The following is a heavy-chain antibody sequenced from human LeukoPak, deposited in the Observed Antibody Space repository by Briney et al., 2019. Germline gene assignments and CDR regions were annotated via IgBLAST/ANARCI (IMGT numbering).Heavy chain of an antibody. Sequence: PGGSLRLSCAASGFNFISYSMSWVRQATGKGLEWVSVIRGSGVSTYYADSVKGRFTISRDNSKNTLYMQMNNLRAEDTAMYYCAKRQGSSASCYDYWGQGTLVTVSS. CDR1: GFNFISYS. CDR2: IRGSGVST. J-gene: IGHJ4*02. D-gene: IGHD2-2*01. CDR3: AKRQGSSASCYDY. V-gene: IGHV3-23*01.